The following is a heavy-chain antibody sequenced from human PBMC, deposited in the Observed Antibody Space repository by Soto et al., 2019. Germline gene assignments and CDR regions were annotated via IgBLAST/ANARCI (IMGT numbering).Heavy chain of an antibody. Sequence: VQLVESGGGLIQPGGSLRLSCAASGFTVSNNHMTWVRQAAGKGLELVSFVHGGGSTSYADSVKGRFTISRDNSKNTLYLQMKSLRPEETAIYCWAGSLTTAASIEYWGRGTVVTGSS. CDR2: VHGGGST. CDR3: AGSLTTAASIEY. J-gene: IGHJ4*02. CDR1: GFTVSNNH. V-gene: IGHV3-53*01. D-gene: IGHD3-9*01.